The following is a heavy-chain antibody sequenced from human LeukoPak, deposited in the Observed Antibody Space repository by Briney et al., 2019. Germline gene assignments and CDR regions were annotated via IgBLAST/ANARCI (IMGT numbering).Heavy chain of an antibody. CDR3: AELGITMIGGV. D-gene: IGHD3-10*02. Sequence: GGSLRLSCAASGFTFSSYGMNWVRQAPGKGLEWVSAISGSGGSTFYADSVKGRFTISRDNSKNTLYLQMNSLRAEDTAVYYCAELGITMIGGVWGKGTTVTISS. CDR1: GFTFSSYG. CDR2: ISGSGGST. J-gene: IGHJ6*04. V-gene: IGHV3-23*01.